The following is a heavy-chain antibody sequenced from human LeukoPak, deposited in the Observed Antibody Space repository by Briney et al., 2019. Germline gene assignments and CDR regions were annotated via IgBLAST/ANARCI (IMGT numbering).Heavy chain of an antibody. D-gene: IGHD3-10*01. CDR2: ISGSGGNT. CDR1: GFTFSTDV. Sequence: GGSLRHSCAASGFTFSTDVMSWVRQAPGKGLECVSAISGSGGNTYYADSVKGRFTISRDNSKNMLYLQMNSLRAEDTAVYYCAKVSGRIQIWPQPFGDGMDVWGQGTTVTVSS. J-gene: IGHJ6*02. CDR3: AKVSGRIQIWPQPFGDGMDV. V-gene: IGHV3-23*01.